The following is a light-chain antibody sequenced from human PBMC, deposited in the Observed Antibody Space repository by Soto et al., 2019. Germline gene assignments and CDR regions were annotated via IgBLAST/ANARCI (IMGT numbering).Light chain of an antibody. CDR3: QQYSKWPPWT. Sequence: EIVMTQSPATLAVSPGDTVTLSCRASQSLGGNLAWYQQKPGQAPRLFIFRASSRATGVPARCSASGSGTEFTLTISELQSEDFAVYYCQQYSKWPPWTFGPGTKVDIK. V-gene: IGKV3-15*01. CDR2: RAS. J-gene: IGKJ1*01. CDR1: QSLGGN.